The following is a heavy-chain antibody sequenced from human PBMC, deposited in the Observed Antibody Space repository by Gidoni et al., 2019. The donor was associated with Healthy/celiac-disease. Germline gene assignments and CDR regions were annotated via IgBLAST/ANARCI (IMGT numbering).Heavy chain of an antibody. J-gene: IGHJ3*02. CDR1: GFTFSSYA. D-gene: IGHD3-22*01. CDR3: AKGLGDSSGYYYDAFDI. CDR2: ISGSGGST. Sequence: EVQLLESGGGLVQPGGSLRLSCAASGFTFSSYAMSWVRQAPGKGLEWVSAISGSGGSTYYADSVKGRFTISRDNSKNTLYLQMNSLRAEDTAVYYCAKGLGDSSGYYYDAFDIWGQGTMVTVSS. V-gene: IGHV3-23*01.